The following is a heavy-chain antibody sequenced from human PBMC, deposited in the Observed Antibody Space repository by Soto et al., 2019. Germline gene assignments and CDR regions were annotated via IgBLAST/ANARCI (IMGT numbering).Heavy chain of an antibody. CDR1: GGTFSSYA. CDR2: IIPIFGTA. CDR3: ARAPWVGLELRPNYGMDV. J-gene: IGHJ6*02. V-gene: IGHV1-69*13. Sequence: SSVKVSCKASGGTFSSYAISWVRQAPGQGLEWMGGIIPIFGTANYAQKFQGRVTITADESTSTAYMELSSLRSEDTAVYYCARAPWVGLELRPNYGMDVWGQGTTVIVSS. D-gene: IGHD1-7*01.